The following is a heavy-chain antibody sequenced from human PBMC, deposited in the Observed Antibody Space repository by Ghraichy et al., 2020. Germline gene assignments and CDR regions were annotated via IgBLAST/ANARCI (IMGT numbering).Heavy chain of an antibody. J-gene: IGHJ4*02. V-gene: IGHV1-18*04. CDR2: ISAYNGNT. D-gene: IGHD6-13*01. Sequence: ASVKVSCKASGYTFTSYGISWVRQAPGQGLEWMGWISAYNGNTNYAQKLQGRVPMTTDTSTSTAYMELRSLRSDDTAVYYCARDRFSFIAAAGEKNPNFDYWGQGTLVTVSS. CDR1: GYTFTSYG. CDR3: ARDRFSFIAAAGEKNPNFDY.